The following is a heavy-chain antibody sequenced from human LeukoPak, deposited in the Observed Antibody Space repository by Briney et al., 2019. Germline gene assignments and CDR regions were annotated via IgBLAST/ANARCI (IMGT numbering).Heavy chain of an antibody. CDR3: AKGQLVDYGMDV. D-gene: IGHD2-15*01. J-gene: IGHJ6*02. CDR1: GFTFSSYA. V-gene: IGHV3-30*18. CDR2: MSYDGGHK. Sequence: GGSLRLSCAASGFTFSSYAMHWVRQAPGKGLEWVAVMSYDGGHKYYADSVKGRFTISRDNSKNTLYLQMNSLRAEDTAVYYCAKGQLVDYGMDVWGQGTTVAVSS.